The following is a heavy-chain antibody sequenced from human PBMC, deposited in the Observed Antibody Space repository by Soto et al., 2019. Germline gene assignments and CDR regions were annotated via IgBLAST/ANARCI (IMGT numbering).Heavy chain of an antibody. J-gene: IGHJ3*02. Sequence: PGGSLRLSCAASGFTFDDYAMHWVRQAPGKGLEWVSLISWDGDKTYYADSVKGRFTVSRDNTRNSLYLQMSSLTSEDTALYYCAKDISRISIFLYDAFAIWRQGTMVTVSS. CDR3: AKDISRISIFLYDAFAI. V-gene: IGHV3-43*01. CDR1: GFTFDDYA. CDR2: ISWDGDKT. D-gene: IGHD3-3*01.